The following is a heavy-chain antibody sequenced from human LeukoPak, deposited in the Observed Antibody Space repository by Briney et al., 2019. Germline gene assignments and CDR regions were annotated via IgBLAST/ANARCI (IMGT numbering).Heavy chain of an antibody. CDR2: IFFSGST. Sequence: PSETLSLTCTVSGGSISSGDYYWSWIRQPPGKGLEWIGYIFFSGSTYYNTSLKSRVTISIDTSKNQFSLKLSSVTAADTAVYYCARDRVSLEAFDIWGQGTVVTVSS. V-gene: IGHV4-30-4*01. CDR1: GGSISSGDYY. D-gene: IGHD3-3*01. CDR3: ARDRVSLEAFDI. J-gene: IGHJ3*02.